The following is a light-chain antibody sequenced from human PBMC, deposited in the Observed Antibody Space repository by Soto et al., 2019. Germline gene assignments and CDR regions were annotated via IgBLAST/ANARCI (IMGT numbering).Light chain of an antibody. J-gene: IGLJ3*02. CDR1: SSDVGAYKY. CDR3: TSYVGNDIWV. CDR2: EVT. Sequence: QSALTQPSSASGSPGQLVTISCTGTSSDVGAYKYVSWYQQYPGKAPKLMIYEVTKRPSGVPDRFSGSKSGNTASLTVSGLQAEDEADYYCTSYVGNDIWVFGGGTKLTVL. V-gene: IGLV2-8*01.